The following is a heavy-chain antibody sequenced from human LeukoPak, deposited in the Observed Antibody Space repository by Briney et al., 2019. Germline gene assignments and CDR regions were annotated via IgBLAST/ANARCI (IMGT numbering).Heavy chain of an antibody. CDR2: ISSSSSYI. V-gene: IGHV3-21*01. D-gene: IGHD2-2*01. CDR1: GFTFSSYA. Sequence: GGSLRLSCAASGFTFSSYAMSWVRQAPGKGLEWVSSISSSSSYIYYADSVKGRFTIPRDNAKNSMYLQMNSLRAEDTAVYYCTRDPGRCTSTSCYPDYWGQGTLVTVSS. CDR3: TRDPGRCTSTSCYPDY. J-gene: IGHJ4*02.